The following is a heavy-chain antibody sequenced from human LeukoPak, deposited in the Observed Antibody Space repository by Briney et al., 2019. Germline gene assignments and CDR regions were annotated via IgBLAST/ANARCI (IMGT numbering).Heavy chain of an antibody. V-gene: IGHV3-30*04. J-gene: IGHJ5*02. CDR3: ARDHLVRGVIVGANWFDP. Sequence: GGSLRLSCAASGFTFSSYAMHWVRQAPGKGLEWVAVISYDGSNKYYADSVKGRFTISRDNSKNTLYLQMNSLRAEDTAAYYCARDHLVRGVIVGANWFDPWGQGTLVTVSS. D-gene: IGHD3-10*01. CDR2: ISYDGSNK. CDR1: GFTFSSYA.